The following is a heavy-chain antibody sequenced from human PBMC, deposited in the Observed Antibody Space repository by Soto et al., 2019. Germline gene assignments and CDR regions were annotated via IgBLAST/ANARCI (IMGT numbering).Heavy chain of an antibody. CDR1: GYSFASYW. J-gene: IGHJ6*02. CDR2: IYPGDSDT. CDR3: ARPLYGDYGYYYGMDV. Sequence: GESLKISCKGSGYSFASYWITWVRQMPGKGLEWMGSIYPGDSDTSYSPSFQGQVTISADKSISTAYLQWSGLKASDTAMYYCARPLYGDYGYYYGMDVWGQGTTVTVSS. V-gene: IGHV5-51*01. D-gene: IGHD4-17*01.